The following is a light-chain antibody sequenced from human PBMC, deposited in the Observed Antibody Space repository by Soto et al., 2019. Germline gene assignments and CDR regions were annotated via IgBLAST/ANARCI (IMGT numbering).Light chain of an antibody. CDR1: QSVSDW. Sequence: DIQMTQSPSSLSASVGDRVTISCRASQSVSDWLAWYQQKPGNPPKLLIYDTSSLESAVPSRFSASGSGTEFTLTISGLQPDDFATYYCHQYNSYTWTFGQGTKVDIK. CDR2: DTS. J-gene: IGKJ1*01. V-gene: IGKV1-5*01. CDR3: HQYNSYTWT.